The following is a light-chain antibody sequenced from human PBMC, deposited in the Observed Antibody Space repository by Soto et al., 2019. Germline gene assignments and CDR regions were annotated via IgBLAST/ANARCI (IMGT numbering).Light chain of an antibody. CDR3: QQYSTYPLT. V-gene: IGKV1-5*03. J-gene: IGKJ4*01. CDR1: QSISNS. Sequence: DIQMAQSPSTRSASVGDRVTMTCRASQSISNSSAWYQQQPGKAPKLLIYRASALQSGVPSRFSGSGSGTEFTLTIDSLQPDDFATFYCQQYSTYPLTFGGGTKVDIK. CDR2: RAS.